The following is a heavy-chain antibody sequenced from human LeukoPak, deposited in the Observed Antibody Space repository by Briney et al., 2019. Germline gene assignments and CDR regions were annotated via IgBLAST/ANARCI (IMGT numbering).Heavy chain of an antibody. CDR3: ARLPYYYDSSGWSGMDV. D-gene: IGHD3-22*01. J-gene: IGHJ6*02. Sequence: GESLKISCKGSGYSFTSYWIGWVRQMPGKGLGWMGIIYPGDSDTRYSPSFQGQVTISADKSISTAYPQWSSLKASDTAMYYCARLPYYYDSSGWSGMDVWGQGTTVTVSS. CDR2: IYPGDSDT. V-gene: IGHV5-51*01. CDR1: GYSFTSYW.